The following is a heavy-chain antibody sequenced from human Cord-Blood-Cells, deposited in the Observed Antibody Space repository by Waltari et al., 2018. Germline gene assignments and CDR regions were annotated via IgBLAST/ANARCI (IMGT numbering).Heavy chain of an antibody. CDR3: AATYCGGDCYSGYAFDI. V-gene: IGHV3-23*01. D-gene: IGHD2-21*02. J-gene: IGHJ3*02. Sequence: EVQLLESGGGLVQPGGSLRLSCAASGFTFSSYAMRWGRQLPGKGLEWVSAISGSGGSTYYADSVKGRFTISRDNSKNTLYLQMNSLRAEDTAVYYCAATYCGGDCYSGYAFDIWGQGTMVTVSS. CDR2: ISGSGGST. CDR1: GFTFSSYA.